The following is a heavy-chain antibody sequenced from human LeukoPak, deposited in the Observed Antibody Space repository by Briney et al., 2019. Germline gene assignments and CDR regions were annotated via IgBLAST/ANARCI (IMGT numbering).Heavy chain of an antibody. CDR3: ARDLEDSSGYYQVDY. D-gene: IGHD3-22*01. J-gene: IGHJ4*02. Sequence: ASVKVSCKASGYTLTSYGISWVRQAPGQGLEWMGWISAYNGNTNYAQKLQGRVTKTTDTSTSTAYMELRSLRSDDTAVYYCARDLEDSSGYYQVDYWGQGTLVTVSS. V-gene: IGHV1-18*01. CDR2: ISAYNGNT. CDR1: GYTLTSYG.